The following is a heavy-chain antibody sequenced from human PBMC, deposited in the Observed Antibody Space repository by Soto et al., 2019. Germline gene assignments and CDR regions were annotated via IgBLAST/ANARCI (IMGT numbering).Heavy chain of an antibody. CDR1: GFTFTRYS. V-gene: IGHV3-21*06. CDR2: ISSTTNYI. CDR3: ARESEDLTSNFDY. J-gene: IGHJ4*02. Sequence: VGSLRLSCAASGFTFTRYSMNWVRQAPGKGLEWASSISSTTNYIYYGDSMKGRFTISRDNAKNSLYLEMNSLRAEDTAVYYCARESEDLTSNFDYWGQGTLVTVS.